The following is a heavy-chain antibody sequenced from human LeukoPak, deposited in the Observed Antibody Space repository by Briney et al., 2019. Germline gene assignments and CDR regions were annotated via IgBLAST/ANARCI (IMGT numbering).Heavy chain of an antibody. CDR2: IYYSGST. CDR3: ARAMVRGVIWDY. J-gene: IGHJ4*02. D-gene: IGHD3-10*01. CDR1: GGSISSYY. Sequence: SETLSLTCTVPGGSISSYYWSWIRQPPGKGLEWIGYIYYSGSTNYNPSLKSRVTISVDTSKNQFSLKLSSVTAADTAVYYCARAMVRGVIWDYWGQGTLVTVSS. V-gene: IGHV4-59*01.